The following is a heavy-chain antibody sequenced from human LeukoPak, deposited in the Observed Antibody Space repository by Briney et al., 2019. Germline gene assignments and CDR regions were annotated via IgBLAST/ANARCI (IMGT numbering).Heavy chain of an antibody. Sequence: QAGGSLRLSCAASGFTFSSYWMQWVRQAPGKGLVWVSAISGSGGSTYYADSVKGRFTISRDNSKNTLYLQMNSLRAEDTAVYYCAKGDYDILTGYYTYYYYYGMDVWGQGTTVTVSS. CDR3: AKGDYDILTGYYTYYYYYGMDV. J-gene: IGHJ6*02. D-gene: IGHD3-9*01. CDR1: GFTFSSYW. CDR2: ISGSGGST. V-gene: IGHV3-23*01.